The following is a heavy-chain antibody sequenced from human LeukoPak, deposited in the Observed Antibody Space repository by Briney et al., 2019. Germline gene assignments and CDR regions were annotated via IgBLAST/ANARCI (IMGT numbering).Heavy chain of an antibody. CDR1: GFTFSSYA. V-gene: IGHV3-23*01. CDR2: ISASGASA. J-gene: IGHJ4*02. D-gene: IGHD2-2*01. CDR3: AKSGRTSCSTSCYYFDY. Sequence: GGSLRLSCAASGFTFSSYAMSWVRQAPGKGLEWVSAISASGASAYYADSVKGRFTISRDNSKNTLYLQMNSLRADDTAVYYCAKSGRTSCSTSCYYFDYWGQGTLVTVSS.